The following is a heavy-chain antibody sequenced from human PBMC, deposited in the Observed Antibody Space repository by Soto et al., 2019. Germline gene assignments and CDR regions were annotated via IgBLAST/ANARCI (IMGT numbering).Heavy chain of an antibody. CDR1: RVSITNYY. Sequence: PSETLSLTCTVSRVSITNYYWSWIRQPPGKGLEWIGYLYYSGITNYSPSLKSRVTISVDTSKNQFSLKLSSVTAADTAVYYCARHVDPSYYGMDVWGQETTLTVSS. V-gene: IGHV4-59*08. CDR2: LYYSGIT. CDR3: ARHVDPSYYGMDV. J-gene: IGHJ6*02.